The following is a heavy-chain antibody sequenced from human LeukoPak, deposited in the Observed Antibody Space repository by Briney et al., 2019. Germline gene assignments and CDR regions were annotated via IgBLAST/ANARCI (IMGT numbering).Heavy chain of an antibody. V-gene: IGHV1-69*13. CDR3: AREGREEVNSDY. Sequence: ASVNVSCKASGGTFSSYAISWVRQAPGQGLEWMGGIIPIFGTANYAQKFQGRVTITADESTSTAYMELSSLRSEDTAVYYCAREGREEVNSDYWGQGTLITVSS. CDR1: GGTFSSYA. D-gene: IGHD1-26*01. J-gene: IGHJ4*02. CDR2: IIPIFGTA.